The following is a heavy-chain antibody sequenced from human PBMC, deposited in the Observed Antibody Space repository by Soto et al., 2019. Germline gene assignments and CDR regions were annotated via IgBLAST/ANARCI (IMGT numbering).Heavy chain of an antibody. CDR2: IKSKTDGGTT. CDR3: TTGPPHYYYGMDV. Sequence: GGSLRLSCAASGFTFSNAWMSWVRQAPGKGLEWVGRIKSKTDGGTTDYAAPVKGRFTISRDDSKNTLYLQMNSLKTEDTAVYYCTTGPPHYYYGMDVGGQGTTVTVSS. J-gene: IGHJ6*02. V-gene: IGHV3-15*01. CDR1: GFTFSNAW.